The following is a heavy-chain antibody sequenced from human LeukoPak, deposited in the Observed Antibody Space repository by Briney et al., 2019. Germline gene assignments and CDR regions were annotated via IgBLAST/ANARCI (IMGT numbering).Heavy chain of an antibody. J-gene: IGHJ3*02. V-gene: IGHV4-59*01. CDR2: IYYSGST. Sequence: SETLSLTCTVSGGSISSYYWSWIRQPPGKGLEWIGYIYYSGSTNYNPSLKSRVTISVDTSKNQFSLKLSSVTAADTAVYYCVKDSGSENAFDIWGQGTMVTVSS. CDR3: VKDSGSENAFDI. D-gene: IGHD1-26*01. CDR1: GGSISSYY.